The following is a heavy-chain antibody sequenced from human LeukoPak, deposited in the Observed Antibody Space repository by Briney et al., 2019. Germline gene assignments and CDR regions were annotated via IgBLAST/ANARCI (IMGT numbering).Heavy chain of an antibody. CDR1: GGSISSYY. D-gene: IGHD1-26*01. J-gene: IGHJ3*02. CDR3: ARGLVGAFDAFDI. CDR2: IYYSGST. Sequence: SETLSLTCTVSGGSISSYYWSWIRQPPGKGLEWIGYIYYSGSTNYNPSLKSRVTISVDTSKNQFSLKLSSVTAADTAVYYCARGLVGAFDAFDIWGQGTVVTVSS. V-gene: IGHV4-59*01.